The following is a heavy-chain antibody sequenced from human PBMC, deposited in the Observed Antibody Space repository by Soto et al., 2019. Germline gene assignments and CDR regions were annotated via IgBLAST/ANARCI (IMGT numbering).Heavy chain of an antibody. V-gene: IGHV3-23*01. Sequence: PGGSLRLSCAASGFTFSNSAMTWVRQAPGKGLEWVSSMTISGDSTYYADSVKGRFTISRDNSANTLYLQMNSLRPEDTAVYYCAKEIRPNDFWVQGTLVTVSS. CDR3: AKEIRPNDF. J-gene: IGHJ4*02. CDR1: GFTFSNSA. CDR2: MTISGDST.